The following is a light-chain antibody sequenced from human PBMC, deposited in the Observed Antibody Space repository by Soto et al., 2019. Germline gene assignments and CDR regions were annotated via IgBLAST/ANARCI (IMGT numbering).Light chain of an antibody. CDR2: NNN. J-gene: IGLJ2*01. CDR1: SSNIGSNT. CDR3: AAWDDSLNGQV. V-gene: IGLV1-44*01. Sequence: SVLTQPPSASGTPGQRVTISCSGSSSNIGSNTVNWYQQVPGTAPKLLIYNNNQRPSGVPERFSGSKSGTSASLAISGLQSEDEADYYCAAWDDSLNGQVFGGGTKLTVL.